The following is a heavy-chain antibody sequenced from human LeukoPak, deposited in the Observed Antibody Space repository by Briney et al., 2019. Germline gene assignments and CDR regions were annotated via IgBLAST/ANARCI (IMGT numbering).Heavy chain of an antibody. CDR2: IYYSGST. Sequence: PSETLSLTCTVSGGSISSYYWSWIRQPPGKGLEWIGYIYYSGSTNYNPSLKSRVTISVDTSKNQFSLELSSVTAADTAVYYCARGGRGYCGGDCYSRAFDIWGQGTMVTVSS. D-gene: IGHD2-21*02. J-gene: IGHJ3*02. CDR1: GGSISSYY. CDR3: ARGGRGYCGGDCYSRAFDI. V-gene: IGHV4-59*01.